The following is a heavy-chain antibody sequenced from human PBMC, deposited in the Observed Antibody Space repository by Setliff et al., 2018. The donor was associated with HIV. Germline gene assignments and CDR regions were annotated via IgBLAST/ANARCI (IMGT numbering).Heavy chain of an antibody. Sequence: ASVKVSCKASGYSFTSYGMNWVRQAPGQGLEGMGRISTNTGDPMYAQGFTERFVFSLDTSVSTAYLQISSLKAEDTAVYYCARDLALRYGGQANYWGQGTLVTVSS. CDR2: ISTNTGDP. CDR1: GYSFTSYG. D-gene: IGHD1-1*01. J-gene: IGHJ4*02. V-gene: IGHV7-4-1*02. CDR3: ARDLALRYGGQANY.